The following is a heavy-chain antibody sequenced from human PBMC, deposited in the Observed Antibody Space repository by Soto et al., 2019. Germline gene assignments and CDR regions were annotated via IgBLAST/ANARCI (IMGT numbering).Heavy chain of an antibody. Sequence: PSETLSLTCTVSGGSISSYYWSWIRQPPGKGLEWIGYIYYSGSTNYNPSLKSRVTISVDTSKNQFSLKLSSVTAAGTAVYYCARLLVVVPAARGWFDPWGQGTLVTVSS. CDR1: GGSISSYY. D-gene: IGHD2-2*01. CDR3: ARLLVVVPAARGWFDP. V-gene: IGHV4-59*08. CDR2: IYYSGST. J-gene: IGHJ5*02.